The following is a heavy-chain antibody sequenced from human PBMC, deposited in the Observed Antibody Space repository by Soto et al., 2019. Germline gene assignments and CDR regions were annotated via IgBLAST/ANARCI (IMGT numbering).Heavy chain of an antibody. CDR3: ARAFVTIFGVVTLAFDY. CDR2: MNPNSGNT. CDR1: GYTFTSYD. V-gene: IGHV1-8*01. J-gene: IGHJ4*02. Sequence: ASVKVSCKASGYTFTSYDINWVRQATGQGLEWMGWMNPNSGNTGYAQKFQGSDTMTRNTSISTAYMQPSSLRSEDTAVYYCARAFVTIFGVVTLAFDYWGQGTLVTVSS. D-gene: IGHD3-3*01.